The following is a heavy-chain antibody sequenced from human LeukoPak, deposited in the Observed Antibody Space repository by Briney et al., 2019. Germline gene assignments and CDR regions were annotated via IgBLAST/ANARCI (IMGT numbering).Heavy chain of an antibody. D-gene: IGHD2-8*02. CDR1: GFTFSSYS. V-gene: IGHV3-21*01. CDR2: ISSSSSHI. Sequence: PGGSLRLSCAASGFTFSSYSMNWVRQAPGKGLEWVSSISSSSSHIYYADSVKGRFTISRDNAKNSLYLQMNSLRGEDTALYYCARVVPGTGFFYWGQGTLVTVSP. CDR3: ARVVPGTGFFY. J-gene: IGHJ4*02.